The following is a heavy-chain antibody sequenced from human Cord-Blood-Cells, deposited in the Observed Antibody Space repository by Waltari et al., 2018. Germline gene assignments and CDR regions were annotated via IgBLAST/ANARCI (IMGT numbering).Heavy chain of an antibody. J-gene: IGHJ4*02. CDR1: GGTFSSYA. CDR3: ARVGSGSYYSDY. V-gene: IGHV1-69*12. CDR2: IIPIFGTA. D-gene: IGHD1-26*01. Sequence: QVQLVQSGAEVKKHGYSVKVSCKASGGTFSSYAISWVRQAPGQGLEWMGGIIPIFGTANYAQKFQGRVTITADESTSTAYMELSSLRSEDTAVYYCARVGSGSYYSDYWGQGTLVTVSS.